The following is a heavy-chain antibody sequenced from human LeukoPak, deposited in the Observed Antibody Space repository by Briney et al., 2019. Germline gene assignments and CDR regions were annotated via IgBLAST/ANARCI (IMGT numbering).Heavy chain of an antibody. Sequence: PGGSLRLSCAASGFTFSTFAMIWVRQPPGKGLEWVSSIFPSGGEIHYADSVRGRFTISRDNSKSTLSLQMNSLRAEDTAVYYCARDLVAAATPGVDYWGQGTLVTVSS. CDR1: GFTFSTFA. D-gene: IGHD2-15*01. V-gene: IGHV3-23*01. J-gene: IGHJ4*02. CDR3: ARDLVAAATPGVDY. CDR2: IFPSGGEI.